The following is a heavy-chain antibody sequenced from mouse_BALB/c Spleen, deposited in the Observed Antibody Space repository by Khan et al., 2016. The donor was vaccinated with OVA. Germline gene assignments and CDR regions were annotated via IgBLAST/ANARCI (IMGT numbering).Heavy chain of an antibody. CDR1: GYTFTSYW. V-gene: IGHV1-7*01. CDR2: INPSTGYT. Sequence: VELVESGAELAKPGASVKMSCKAPGYTFTSYWMHWVKQRPGQGLEWIGYINPSTGYTEYNQRFKDKATLTADKSSSTAYMQLSSLTSEESAFYYCANHGSSSACLTYWGQGTLVTVSA. CDR3: ANHGSSSACLTY. J-gene: IGHJ3*01. D-gene: IGHD1-1*01.